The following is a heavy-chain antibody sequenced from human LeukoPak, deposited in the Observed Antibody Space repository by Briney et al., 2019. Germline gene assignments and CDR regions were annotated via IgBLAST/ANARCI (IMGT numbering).Heavy chain of an antibody. CDR3: ARLVRAYCGGDCRDAFDY. D-gene: IGHD2-21*02. Sequence: GSLRLSCAASGFRFTTYSMNWVRQAPGKGLEWVSSISSSSSYIYYADSVKGRFTISRDNAKNSLYLQMNSLRAEDTAVYYCARLVRAYCGGDCRDAFDYWGQGTLVTVSS. CDR2: ISSSSSYI. V-gene: IGHV3-21*01. J-gene: IGHJ4*02. CDR1: GFRFTTYS.